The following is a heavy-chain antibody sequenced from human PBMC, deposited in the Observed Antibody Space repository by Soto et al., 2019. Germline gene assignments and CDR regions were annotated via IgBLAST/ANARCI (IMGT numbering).Heavy chain of an antibody. Sequence: SQPLSLTCAISGDSVSSNSAAWNWIRQSPSRGLEWLGRLYFSSRLYNYYAVSVKSRVTINPDTSKNQFSLQLNSVTPEDTAVYYCARDLPRRGGNYDSSGYRDAFDIWGQGTMVTVSS. CDR2: LYFSSRLYN. CDR3: ARDLPRRGGNYDSSGYRDAFDI. D-gene: IGHD3-22*01. J-gene: IGHJ3*02. V-gene: IGHV6-1*01. CDR1: GDSVSSNSAA.